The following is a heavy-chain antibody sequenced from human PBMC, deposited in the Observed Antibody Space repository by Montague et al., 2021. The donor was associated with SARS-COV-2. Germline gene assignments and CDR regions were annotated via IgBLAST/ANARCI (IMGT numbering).Heavy chain of an antibody. Sequence: SETLSLTCTVSGGSMSDHYWAWIRQPPGKGLEWLAYIYYSGGINSNASXXSRVTMSVDTSKNQFSLKLTSVTAADTAVYYCARAVSVRRAVNWIDPWGQGTLVTVSS. CDR2: IYYSGGI. CDR3: ARAVSVRRAVNWIDP. J-gene: IGHJ5*02. CDR1: GGSMSDHY. D-gene: IGHD3-10*01. V-gene: IGHV4-59*11.